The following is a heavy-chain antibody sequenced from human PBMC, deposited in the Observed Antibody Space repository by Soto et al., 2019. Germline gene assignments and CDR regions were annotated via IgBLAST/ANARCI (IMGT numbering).Heavy chain of an antibody. CDR1: GFTFDDYA. CDR3: AKAPVFPGIAPICNYFDY. V-gene: IGHV3-9*01. CDR2: ISWNSGSI. Sequence: GGYLRLSCAASGFTFDDYAMHWVRQAPGKGLEWVSGISWNSGSIGYADSVKGRFTISRDNAKNSLYLQMNSLRAEDTALYYCAKAPVFPGIAPICNYFDYWCQGPLVTLSS. J-gene: IGHJ4*02. D-gene: IGHD6-13*01.